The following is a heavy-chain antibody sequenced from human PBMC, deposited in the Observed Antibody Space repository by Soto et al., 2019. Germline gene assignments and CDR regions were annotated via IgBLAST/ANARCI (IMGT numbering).Heavy chain of an antibody. CDR2: MNPLKGLSKT. V-gene: IGHV1-8*01. Sequence: QVQLVQSGAEVKRPGASVKVSCKASGYTFSSHDIIWVRQPAGQGLEWMGWMNPLKGLSKTTYLPSFRGRVVMTIDTFLSTAYLELSGLRSDDTAVYFCARGATADYDFWANPRGDWLDLWGQGTLLTVSS. J-gene: IGHJ5*02. CDR1: GYTFSSHD. CDR3: ARGATADYDFWANPRGDWLDL. D-gene: IGHD3-3*01.